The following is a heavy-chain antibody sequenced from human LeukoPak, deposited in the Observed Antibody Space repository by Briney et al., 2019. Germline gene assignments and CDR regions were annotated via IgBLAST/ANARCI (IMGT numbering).Heavy chain of an antibody. D-gene: IGHD3-22*01. CDR1: GSTFDDYA. J-gene: IGHJ3*02. CDR2: ISWNSGSI. Sequence: GRSLRLSCAASGSTFDDYAMHWVRQAPGKGLEWVSGISWNSGSIGYADSVKGRFTISRDNAKNSLYLQMNSLRAEDTALYYCAKDAWVITTEGAAFDIWGQGTMVTVSS. V-gene: IGHV3-9*01. CDR3: AKDAWVITTEGAAFDI.